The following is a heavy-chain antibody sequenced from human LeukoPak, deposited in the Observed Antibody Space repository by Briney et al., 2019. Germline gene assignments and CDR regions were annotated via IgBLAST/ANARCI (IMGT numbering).Heavy chain of an antibody. D-gene: IGHD3-22*01. CDR1: GFTFSSYA. CDR3: AKDYDSSGYYQFYFDY. Sequence: GGSLRLSCAASGFTFSSYAMSWVRQAPGKGLEWVSAISGSGGSTYYADSVKGRFTISRDNSKNTLYLQMNGLRAEDTAVYYCAKDYDSSGYYQFYFDYWGQGTLVTVSS. CDR2: ISGSGGST. V-gene: IGHV3-23*01. J-gene: IGHJ4*02.